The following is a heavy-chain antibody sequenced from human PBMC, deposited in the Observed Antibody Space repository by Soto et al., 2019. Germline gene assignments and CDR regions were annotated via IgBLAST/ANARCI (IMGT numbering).Heavy chain of an antibody. Sequence: GGSLRLSCAASGFTFSSYAMSWVRQAPGKGLEWVSAISGSGGSTYYADSVKGRFTISRDNSKNTLYLQMNSLRAEDTAVYYCAKDVGTIFGVVIGPIDYWGQGTLVTRLL. CDR2: ISGSGGST. CDR1: GFTFSSYA. CDR3: AKDVGTIFGVVIGPIDY. V-gene: IGHV3-23*01. D-gene: IGHD3-3*01. J-gene: IGHJ4*02.